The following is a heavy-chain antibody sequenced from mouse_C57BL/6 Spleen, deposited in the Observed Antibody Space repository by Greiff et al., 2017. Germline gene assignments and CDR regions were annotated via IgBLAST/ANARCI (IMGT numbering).Heavy chain of an antibody. J-gene: IGHJ2*01. Sequence: VQLQQSGAELVRPGASVKLSCTASGFNIKDYYMHWVKQRPEQGLGWIGRIDPEDGDTEYAPKFQGKATMTADTSSNTAYLPLSSLTSADTAVYYCTTGGITTVVADWGQGTTLTVSS. V-gene: IGHV14-1*01. CDR3: TTGGITTVVAD. CDR1: GFNIKDYY. CDR2: IDPEDGDT. D-gene: IGHD1-1*01.